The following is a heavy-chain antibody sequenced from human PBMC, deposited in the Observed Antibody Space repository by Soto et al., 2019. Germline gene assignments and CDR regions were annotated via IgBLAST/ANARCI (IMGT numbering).Heavy chain of an antibody. J-gene: IGHJ3*02. CDR1: GFTLDDYT. Sequence: EVQLVESGGVVVQPGGSLRLSCAASGFTLDDYTMHWVRQAPGKGLEWVSLISWDGGSTYYADSVKGRFTISRDNSKNSLYLQMNSLRTEDTALYYCAKEEQGGAFDIWGQGTMVTVSS. D-gene: IGHD3-16*01. V-gene: IGHV3-43*01. CDR3: AKEEQGGAFDI. CDR2: ISWDGGST.